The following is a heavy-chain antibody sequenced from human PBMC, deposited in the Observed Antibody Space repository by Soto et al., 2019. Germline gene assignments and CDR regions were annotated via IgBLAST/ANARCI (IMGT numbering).Heavy chain of an antibody. CDR1: GNTFISYY. CDR3: ARGGKTVTTVDFFHF. V-gene: IGHV1-46*01. CDR2: INPSGGTT. J-gene: IGHJ4*03. D-gene: IGHD3-3*01. Sequence: QLVQSGAEVKRPGASAKLSCKASGNTFISYYMHWMRQAPGQGLEWMGVINPSGGTTAYAQTFKGRVIMTRDPSTSTVYMELSSLKSEDTAVYFCARGGKTVTTVDFFHFWGQGTLLTVSS.